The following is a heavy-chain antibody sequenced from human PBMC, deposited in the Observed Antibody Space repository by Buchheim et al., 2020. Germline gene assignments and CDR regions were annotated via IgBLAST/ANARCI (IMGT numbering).Heavy chain of an antibody. CDR2: ISSSGSTI. Sequence: EVQLVESGGGLVQPGGSLRLSCAASGFTFSSYEMNWVRQAPGKGLEWVSYISSSGSTIYYADSVKGRFTISRDNAKNSLYLQMNSLRAEDTAAYYCARGYYDILTGSEYYFDYWGQGTL. D-gene: IGHD3-9*01. J-gene: IGHJ4*02. CDR1: GFTFSSYE. CDR3: ARGYYDILTGSEYYFDY. V-gene: IGHV3-48*03.